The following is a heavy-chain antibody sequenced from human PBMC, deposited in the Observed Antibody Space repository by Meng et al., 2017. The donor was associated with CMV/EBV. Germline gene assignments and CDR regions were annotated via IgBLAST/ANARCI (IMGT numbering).Heavy chain of an antibody. J-gene: IGHJ3*02. CDR2: IWYDGSNK. Sequence: GESLKISCAASGFTFRSYGMHWVRQAPGKGLEWVAVIWYDGSNKYYADSVKGRFTISRDNSKNTLYLQMNSLRAEDTAVYYCAKVGHIVDAFDIWGQGTMVTVSS. V-gene: IGHV3-33*06. D-gene: IGHD2-21*01. CDR1: GFTFRSYG. CDR3: AKVGHIVDAFDI.